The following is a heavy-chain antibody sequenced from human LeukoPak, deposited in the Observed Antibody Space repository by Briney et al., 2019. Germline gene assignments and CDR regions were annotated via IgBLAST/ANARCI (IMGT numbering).Heavy chain of an antibody. CDR3: AKNFGVVTYYYFDY. CDR2: IRYDGSNK. D-gene: IGHD3-3*01. CDR1: GFTFSHYG. Sequence: PGGSLRLSCAASGFTFSHYGMHWVRQAPGKGLEWVAFIRYDGSNKYYADSVKGRFTISRDDSKNTLYLQMSSLRPEDTAVYYCAKNFGVVTYYYFDYWGQGTLVTVSS. V-gene: IGHV3-30*02. J-gene: IGHJ4*02.